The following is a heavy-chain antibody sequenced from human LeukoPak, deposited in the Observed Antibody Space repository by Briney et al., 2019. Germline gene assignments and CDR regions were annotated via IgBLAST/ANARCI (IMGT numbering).Heavy chain of an antibody. CDR3: VESPVLNRRNY. D-gene: IGHD1-14*01. V-gene: IGHV3-74*01. CDR1: GFTFSSYW. Sequence: PGGSLRLSCAASGFTFSSYWMHWVRQTPGKGLVWVSRINSDGSSTSYADSAKGRFTISRDNAKNTLYLQMNSLRAEDTAVYYCVESPVLNRRNYWGQGTLVTVSS. J-gene: IGHJ4*02. CDR2: INSDGSST.